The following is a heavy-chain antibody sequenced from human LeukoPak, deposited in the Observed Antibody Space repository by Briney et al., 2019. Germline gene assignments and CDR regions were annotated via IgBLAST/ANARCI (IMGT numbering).Heavy chain of an antibody. J-gene: IGHJ4*02. V-gene: IGHV4-34*01. Sequence: SETLSLTCAVYGGSFSGYYWSWIRQPPGKGLEWIGEINHSGSTNYNPSLKSRVTISVDTSKNQFSLKLSSLTAADTAVYYCARGRDIVGATSDDYWGQGTLATVSS. CDR3: ARGRDIVGATSDDY. CDR2: INHSGST. D-gene: IGHD1-26*01. CDR1: GGSFSGYY.